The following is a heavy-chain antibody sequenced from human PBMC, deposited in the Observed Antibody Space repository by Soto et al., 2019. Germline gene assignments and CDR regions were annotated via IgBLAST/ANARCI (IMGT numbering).Heavy chain of an antibody. CDR2: TYYRSKWYN. D-gene: IGHD3-10*01. CDR3: ARDGSWFHWSIDV. CDR1: GDSVSSVTAT. Sequence: QVQLQQSGPGLVKPSQTISLMCDISGDSVSSVTATWSWIRQSPSRGLEWLGRTYYRSKWYNDYAFSVIRRVVITPDTFKNTLTLRLNSATPQDSDVYFCARDGSWFHWSIDVWGRGTLVTVSS. V-gene: IGHV6-1*01. J-gene: IGHJ2*01.